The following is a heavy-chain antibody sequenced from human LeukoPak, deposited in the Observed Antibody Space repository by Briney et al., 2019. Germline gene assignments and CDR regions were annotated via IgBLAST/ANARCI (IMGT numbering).Heavy chain of an antibody. CDR1: GFTFSSYA. CDR2: IIGSGGTT. Sequence: GGSLRLSCAASGFTFSSYAMSWVRQAPGKGLEWVSGIIGSGGTTYYADSVKGRFTISRDNSKNTVFLQMNSLRAEGTAKYYCAKPATTYYYGLDVWGQGTTVTVSS. D-gene: IGHD5-12*01. J-gene: IGHJ6*02. CDR3: AKPATTYYYGLDV. V-gene: IGHV3-23*01.